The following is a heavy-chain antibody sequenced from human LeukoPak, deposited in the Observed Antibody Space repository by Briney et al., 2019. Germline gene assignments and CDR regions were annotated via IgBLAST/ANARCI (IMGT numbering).Heavy chain of an antibody. CDR1: GGSISSGDYY. CDR2: IYYSGST. CDR3: ARTDDYGAYDY. Sequence: SETLSLTCTVSGGSISSGDYYWSWIRQPPGKGLEWIGYIYYSGSTYYNPSLKSRVTISVDTSKNQFSLKLSSVTAADTAVYYCARTDDYGAYDYWGQGTLVTVSS. V-gene: IGHV4-30-4*08. D-gene: IGHD4-17*01. J-gene: IGHJ4*02.